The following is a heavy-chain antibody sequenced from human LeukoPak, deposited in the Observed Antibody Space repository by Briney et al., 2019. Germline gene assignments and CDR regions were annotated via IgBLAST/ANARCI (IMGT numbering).Heavy chain of an antibody. CDR2: ISWNSGSI. V-gene: IGHV3-9*01. Sequence: PGGSLRLSCAASGFTFDDYAMHWVRQAPGKGLEWVSGISWNSGSIGYADSVKGRFTISRGNAKNSLYLQMNSLRAEDTALYYCAKDIGSSSIFDYWGQGTLVTVSS. J-gene: IGHJ4*02. CDR1: GFTFDDYA. CDR3: AKDIGSSSIFDY. D-gene: IGHD6-13*01.